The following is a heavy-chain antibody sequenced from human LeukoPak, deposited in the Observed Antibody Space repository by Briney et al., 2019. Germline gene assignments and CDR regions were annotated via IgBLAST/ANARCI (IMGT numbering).Heavy chain of an antibody. V-gene: IGHV3-48*03. CDR2: ISSSGSII. Sequence: GGSLRLSCAASGFTFSRYELNWVRQAPGKGLEWVSYISSSGSIIYYADSVKGRFTISRDNAKNSLYLQMNSLRAEDTAVYYCAQATTVTIRSFDNWGQGTLVTVSS. J-gene: IGHJ4*02. CDR3: AQATTVTIRSFDN. D-gene: IGHD4-17*01. CDR1: GFTFSRYE.